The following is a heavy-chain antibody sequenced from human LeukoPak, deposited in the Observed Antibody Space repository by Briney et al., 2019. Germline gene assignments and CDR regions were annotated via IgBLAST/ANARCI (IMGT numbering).Heavy chain of an antibody. CDR3: ATLSGSPPRTFDI. J-gene: IGHJ3*02. V-gene: IGHV3-30*03. CDR1: GFTFSSYD. Sequence: PGRSLRLSCAASGFTFSSYDIHWVRQAPGKGLEWVADISYDGSNKYYADSVKGRFTISRDNAKNSLYLQMSSLRAEDTAVYYCATLSGSPPRTFDIWGQGTMVTVSS. D-gene: IGHD1-26*01. CDR2: ISYDGSNK.